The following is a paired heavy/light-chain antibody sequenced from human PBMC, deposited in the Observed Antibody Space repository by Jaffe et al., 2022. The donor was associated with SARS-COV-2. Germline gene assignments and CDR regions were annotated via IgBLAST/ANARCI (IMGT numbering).Light chain of an antibody. CDR3: CSYAGRYTYV. J-gene: IGLJ1*01. V-gene: IGLV2-11*01. CDR1: SSDVGSYNF. Sequence: QSALTQPRSVSGSPGQSVTISCTGASSDVGSYNFVSWYQQHPGKAPQLIIFDVSERPSGVPDRFSGSKSGNTASLTISGLQAEDEADYYCCSYAGRYTYVFGTGTKVTVL. CDR2: DVS.
Heavy chain of an antibody. V-gene: IGHV5-51*01. CDR3: ARLPQDTYCTDTSCYKGFDY. CDR2: IYADDSDT. J-gene: IGHJ4*02. CDR1: GYSFPSYW. Sequence: EVQLVQSGAEVKKPGESLKISCKGSGYSFPSYWIAWVRQMPGKGLEWMAIIYADDSDTGYSPAFQGRVTVSVDKSISTAYLQWSSLKASDTAMYYCARLPQDTYCTDTSCYKGFDYWGQGTLVTVSS. D-gene: IGHD2-2*02.